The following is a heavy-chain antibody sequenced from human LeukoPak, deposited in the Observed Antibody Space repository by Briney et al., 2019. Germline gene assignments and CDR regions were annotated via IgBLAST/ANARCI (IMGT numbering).Heavy chain of an antibody. Sequence: GGSLRLSCAASGFTVSSNFMSWVRQAPGKGLEWVATIEQDGSEKYYVDSVKGRFTISRDNAKNSLYLQMNSLRAEDTALYYCARVRDYYDSSGWGYYFDYWGQGTLVTVSS. V-gene: IGHV3-7*01. J-gene: IGHJ4*02. CDR3: ARVRDYYDSSGWGYYFDY. D-gene: IGHD3-22*01. CDR1: GFTVSSNF. CDR2: IEQDGSEK.